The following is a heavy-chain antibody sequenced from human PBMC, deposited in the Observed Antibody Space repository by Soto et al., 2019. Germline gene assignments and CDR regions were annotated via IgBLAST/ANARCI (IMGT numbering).Heavy chain of an antibody. CDR3: ARVQGTARNAFEV. CDR2: VSGSAGTT. D-gene: IGHD6-6*01. CDR1: GFTFSIYV. Sequence: EVQLLESGGGLVQPGGSLRLSCEASGFTFSIYVMTWVRQAPGKGLEWVSAVSGSAGTTYYADSVKGRFSISRDNSKNTLYLQMNSLTAADTAVYYCARVQGTARNAFEVWGHGTMVTVSS. J-gene: IGHJ3*01. V-gene: IGHV3-23*01.